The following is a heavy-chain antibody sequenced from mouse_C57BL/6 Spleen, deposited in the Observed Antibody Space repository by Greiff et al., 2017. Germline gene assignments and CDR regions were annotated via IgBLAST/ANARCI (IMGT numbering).Heavy chain of an antibody. V-gene: IGHV5-6*01. CDR3: ARHGGYYDYYYAMDY. CDR2: ISSGGSYT. CDR1: GFTFSSYG. D-gene: IGHD2-4*01. J-gene: IGHJ4*01. Sequence: EVQLQESGGDLVKPGGSLKLSCAASGFTFSSYGMSWVRQTPDKRLEWVATISSGGSYTYYPDSVKGRFTISRDNAKNTLYLQMSSLKSEDTAMYYCARHGGYYDYYYAMDYWGQGTSVTVSS.